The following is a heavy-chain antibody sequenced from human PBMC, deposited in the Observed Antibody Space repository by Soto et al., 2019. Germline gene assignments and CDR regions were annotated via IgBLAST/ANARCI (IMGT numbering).Heavy chain of an antibody. D-gene: IGHD4-17*01. CDR3: ANYQYGDYAYPFDY. V-gene: IGHV3-23*01. J-gene: IGHJ4*02. CDR1: GFTFSSYA. Sequence: PGGSMRLSCAASGFTFSSYAMSWVRQAPGKGLEWVSAISGSGGSTYYADSVKGRFTISRDNSKNTLYLQMNSLRAEDTAVYYCANYQYGDYAYPFDYWGQGTLVTVSS. CDR2: ISGSGGST.